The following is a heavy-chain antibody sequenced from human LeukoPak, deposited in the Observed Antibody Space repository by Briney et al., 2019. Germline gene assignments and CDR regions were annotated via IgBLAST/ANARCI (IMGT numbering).Heavy chain of an antibody. CDR1: GYSLSSGYY. CDR2: IYHSGST. CDR3: ARDQWFGDQYYYGMDV. V-gene: IGHV4-38-2*02. D-gene: IGHD3-10*01. J-gene: IGHJ6*04. Sequence: SETLSLTCAVSGYSLSSGYYWGGSRQPPGKGLEWIGSIYHSGSTYYNPSLKSRVTISVDTSKNQFSLKLSSVTAADTAVYYCARDQWFGDQYYYGMDVWGKGTTVTVSS.